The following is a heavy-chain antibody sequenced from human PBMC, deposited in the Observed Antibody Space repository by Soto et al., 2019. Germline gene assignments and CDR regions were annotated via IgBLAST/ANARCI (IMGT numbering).Heavy chain of an antibody. CDR3: AKSLRDGGGPWESMSYYGMDV. J-gene: IGHJ6*02. CDR1: GFTFSSYA. D-gene: IGHD1-26*01. CDR2: ISGSGGST. Sequence: EVQLLESGRGLVQPGGSLRLSCAASGFTFSSYAMSWVRQAPGKGLEWVSAISGSGGSTYYADSVKGRFTISRDNSKNTLYLQMNSLRAEDTAVYYCAKSLRDGGGPWESMSYYGMDVWGQGTTVTVSS. V-gene: IGHV3-23*01.